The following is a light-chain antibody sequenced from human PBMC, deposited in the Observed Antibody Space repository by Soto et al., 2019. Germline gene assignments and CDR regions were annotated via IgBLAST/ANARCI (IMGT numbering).Light chain of an antibody. CDR1: QSLLHRNGYNY. Sequence: DIVLTQSPLSLPVTPGEPASFSSRSSQSLLHRNGYNYLEWYLQKTGQSPQLLIYLGSNPASGVPDRFSGSGSGTDFTLTIIRVEAEDVGSYYCMQAVQTTLSFGGGTKVDLK. V-gene: IGKV2-28*01. J-gene: IGKJ4*01. CDR2: LGS. CDR3: MQAVQTTLS.